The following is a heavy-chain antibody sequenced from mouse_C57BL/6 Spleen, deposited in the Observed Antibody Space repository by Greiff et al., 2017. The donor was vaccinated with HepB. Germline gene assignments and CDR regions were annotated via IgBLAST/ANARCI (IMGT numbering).Heavy chain of an antibody. J-gene: IGHJ2*01. CDR2: IDPETGGT. D-gene: IGHD2-1*01. V-gene: IGHV1-15*01. CDR1: GYTFTDYE. CDR3: TREEDYGNYGGYFDY. Sequence: VKLMESGAELVRPGASVTLSCKASGYTFTDYEMHWVKQTPVHGLEWIGAIDPETGGTAYNQKFKGKAILTADKSSSTAYMELRSLTSEDSAVYYCTREEDYGNYGGYFDYWGQGTTLTVSS.